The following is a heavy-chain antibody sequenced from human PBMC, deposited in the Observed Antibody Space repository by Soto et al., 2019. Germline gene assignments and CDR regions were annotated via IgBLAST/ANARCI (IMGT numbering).Heavy chain of an antibody. Sequence: SVKVSCKASAGTFRSYVISWVRQAPGQGPEWMGGIIPMLGTINYAQKFQGRVTITADESTSTAYMELSSLRSDDTAIYYCARAVVVTGIQYYYNATDAWGQGTTVTVSS. CDR3: ARAVVVTGIQYYYNATDA. D-gene: IGHD2-21*02. V-gene: IGHV1-69*13. CDR2: IIPMLGTI. CDR1: AGTFRSYV. J-gene: IGHJ6*02.